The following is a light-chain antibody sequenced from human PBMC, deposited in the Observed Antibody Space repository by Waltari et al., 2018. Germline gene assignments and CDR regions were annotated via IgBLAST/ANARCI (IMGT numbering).Light chain of an antibody. CDR2: KDI. Sequence: SSGLTQPPSVSVSPGQTAKINCSGDVLPRQYAAWYRQRPGHAPIMLIYKDIERPSGIPERFSGSSSGTTVTLTISGVQAEDDGDYFCQSTDTNSGTRVFGSGTKVNVL. CDR1: VLPRQY. J-gene: IGLJ1*01. V-gene: IGLV3-25*03. CDR3: QSTDTNSGTRV.